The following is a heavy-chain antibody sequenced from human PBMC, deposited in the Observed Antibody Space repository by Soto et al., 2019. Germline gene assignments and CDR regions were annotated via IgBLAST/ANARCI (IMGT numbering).Heavy chain of an antibody. Sequence: VQLVQSGAEVKKPGSSVKVSCKTSGGTFNNYTINWVRQAPGQGLEWMGRLITVVDIANSALKFLDRVSIPTDKATSTAYLELSILRSEGTSMYYCTSEMTYPRCDSIFDNLGQLTLVTVSS. V-gene: IGHV1-69*02. J-gene: IGHJ4*02. CDR1: GGTFNNYT. CDR2: LITVVDIA. D-gene: IGHD2-15*01. CDR3: TSEMTYPRCDSIFDN.